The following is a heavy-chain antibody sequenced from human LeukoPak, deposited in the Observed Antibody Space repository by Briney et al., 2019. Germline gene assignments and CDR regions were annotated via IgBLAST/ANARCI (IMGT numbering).Heavy chain of an antibody. D-gene: IGHD3-22*01. CDR3: ATALVVIPVGDAFDI. CDR2: IDPSDSYT. V-gene: IGHV5-10-1*01. CDR1: GYSFTSYW. Sequence: GESLKISCKGSGYSFTSYWISWVRQMPGKGLQWMGRIDPSDSYTNYSPSFQGRVTISADKSISTAYLQWSSLKASDTAMYYCATALVVIPVGDAFDIWGQGTMVTVSS. J-gene: IGHJ3*02.